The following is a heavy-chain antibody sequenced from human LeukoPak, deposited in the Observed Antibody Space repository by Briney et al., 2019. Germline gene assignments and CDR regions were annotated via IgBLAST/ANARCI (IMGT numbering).Heavy chain of an antibody. J-gene: IGHJ4*02. CDR1: GGSITSYY. D-gene: IGHD3-9*01. V-gene: IGHV4-59*01. Sequence: NPSETLSLTCTVSGGSITSYYWGWIRQPPGKGLEWIGYIYYSGSTDYNPSLKSRVAISVDTSKNQFSLKLSSVTAADTAVYYCAREVRYSYYFDYWGQGTLVTVSS. CDR2: IYYSGST. CDR3: AREVRYSYYFDY.